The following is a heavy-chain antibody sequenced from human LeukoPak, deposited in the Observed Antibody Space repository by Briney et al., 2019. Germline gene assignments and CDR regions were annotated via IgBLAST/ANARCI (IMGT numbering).Heavy chain of an antibody. J-gene: IGHJ3*02. CDR3: ATLHVDYYGSGSYDDAFDI. V-gene: IGHV3-7*01. CDR2: IKQDGSEK. D-gene: IGHD3-10*01. Sequence: SGGSLRLSCAASGFTFSSYWMSWVRQAPGKGLEWVANIKQDGSEKYYVDSVKGRFTISRDNAKNSLHLQMNSLRAEDTAVYYCATLHVDYYGSGSYDDAFDIWGQGTMVTVSS. CDR1: GFTFSSYW.